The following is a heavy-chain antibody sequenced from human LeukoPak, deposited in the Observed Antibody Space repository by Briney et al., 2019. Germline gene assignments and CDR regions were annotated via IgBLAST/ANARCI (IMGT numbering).Heavy chain of an antibody. Sequence: SQTLSLTCAISGDNVSANSATWNWIRHPPSRGLEWLGRTYYRSEWYRDYAVSVKRRITIDPGSSKNQFSLLLNSGTPDDTALYYCARDSDAFDIWGQGTMVTVSS. V-gene: IGHV6-1*01. CDR2: TYYRSEWYR. J-gene: IGHJ3*02. CDR1: GDNVSANSAT. CDR3: ARDSDAFDI.